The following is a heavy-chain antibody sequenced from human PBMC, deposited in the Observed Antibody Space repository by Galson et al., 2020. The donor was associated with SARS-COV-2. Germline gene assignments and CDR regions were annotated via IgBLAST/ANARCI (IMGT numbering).Heavy chain of an antibody. V-gene: IGHV1-18*01. Sequence: ASVKVSCKASGYTFTSYGISWVRQAPGQGLEWMGWISAYNGNTNYAQKLQGRVTMTTDTSTSTAYMELRSLRSDDTAVYYCARAVSGRTYYYDSSGYRNWFDPWGQGTLVTVSS. J-gene: IGHJ5*02. CDR3: ARAVSGRTYYYDSSGYRNWFDP. CDR1: GYTFTSYG. D-gene: IGHD3-22*01. CDR2: ISAYNGNT.